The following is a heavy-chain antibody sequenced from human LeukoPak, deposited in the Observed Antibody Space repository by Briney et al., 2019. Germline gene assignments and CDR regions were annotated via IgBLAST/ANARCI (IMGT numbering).Heavy chain of an antibody. CDR3: ARDYGSGSYSYNWFDP. V-gene: IGHV1-2*02. CDR2: INPNSGGT. CDR1: GYTFTGYY. Sequence: WASVKVSCKASGYTFTGYYMHWVRQAPGQGLEWMGWINPNSGGTNYAQKFQGRVTMTRDTSISTAYMELSRLRSDDTAVYYCARDYGSGSYSYNWFDPRGQGTLVTVSS. D-gene: IGHD3-10*01. J-gene: IGHJ5*02.